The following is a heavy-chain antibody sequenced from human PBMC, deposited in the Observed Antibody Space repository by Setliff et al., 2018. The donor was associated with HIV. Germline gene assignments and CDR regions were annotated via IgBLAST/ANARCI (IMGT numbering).Heavy chain of an antibody. CDR2: IGSYSGYT. V-gene: IGHV1-18*01. D-gene: IGHD2-2*01. CDR3: VRGHCNSDKCWYTWFDP. CDR1: NYTLINYG. Sequence: ASVKVSCKASNYTLINYGVSWVRQAPGQGLEWMGWIGSYSGYTIYAQKFQDRLTMTTDTSTATASMELGSLRSDDTAVYYCVRGHCNSDKCWYTWFDPWGQGTLVTVSS. J-gene: IGHJ5*02.